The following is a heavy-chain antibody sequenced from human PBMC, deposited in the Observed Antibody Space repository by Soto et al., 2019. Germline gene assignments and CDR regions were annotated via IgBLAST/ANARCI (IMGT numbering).Heavy chain of an antibody. V-gene: IGHV4-31*03. J-gene: IGHJ5*02. Sequence: SDPLSLTFTVSGDAIYIVGYYWTWIRQHPGKGLELIGYIYHTGKTYYNPSLASRVTMSVDTSKNQFSLKLASVTGANTAVYYRARDGSSNADWIDXWGQVTLCTVSX. CDR2: IYHTGKT. D-gene: IGHD2-2*01. CDR1: GDAIYIVGYY. CDR3: ARDGSSNADWIDX.